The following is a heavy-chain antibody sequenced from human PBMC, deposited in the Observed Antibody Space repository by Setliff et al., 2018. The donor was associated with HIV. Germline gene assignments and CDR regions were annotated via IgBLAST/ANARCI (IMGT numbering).Heavy chain of an antibody. Sequence: KVSCKASGETFSSYAIAWVRQMPGKGLEWMGNIYPGDSETRYSPSFHGQVTFSADTTVDTAYLQWNTLKSSDTAMYYCAREIRTIEGGALDIWGQGTSVTVSS. D-gene: IGHD3-16*01. J-gene: IGHJ3*02. CDR1: GETFSSYA. CDR2: IYPGDSET. CDR3: AREIRTIEGGALDI. V-gene: IGHV5-51*01.